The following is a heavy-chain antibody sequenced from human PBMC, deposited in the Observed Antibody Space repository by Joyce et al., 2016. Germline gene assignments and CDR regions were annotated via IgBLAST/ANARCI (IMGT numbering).Heavy chain of an antibody. CDR2: ITTSGAT. CDR3: ARSQWLAPLMY. J-gene: IGHJ4*02. D-gene: IGHD6-19*01. V-gene: IGHV4-34*02. CDR1: GGPFRDFF. Sequence: QVQLRQWGAGLLKPSETLSLTCAVSGGPFRDFFWTWVRQPPGKALEWIGDITTSGATNYNPSLRSRVAISVDTSNNQFSLTLTSLSAADMAVYYCARSQWLAPLMYWGQGTLVTVSP.